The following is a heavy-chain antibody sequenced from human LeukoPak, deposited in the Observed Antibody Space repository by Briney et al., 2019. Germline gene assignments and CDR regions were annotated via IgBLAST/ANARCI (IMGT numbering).Heavy chain of an antibody. CDR2: IYYSGGT. Sequence: PSETLSLTCTVSGGSISSSSYYWGWIRQPPGKGLEWIGSIYYSGGTYYNPSLKSRVTISVDTSKNQFSLKLSSVTAADTALYYCARNESVVVAGRPKYNWFDPWGQGTLVTVSS. V-gene: IGHV4-39*01. D-gene: IGHD2-2*01. CDR3: ARNESVVVAGRPKYNWFDP. CDR1: GGSISSSSYY. J-gene: IGHJ5*02.